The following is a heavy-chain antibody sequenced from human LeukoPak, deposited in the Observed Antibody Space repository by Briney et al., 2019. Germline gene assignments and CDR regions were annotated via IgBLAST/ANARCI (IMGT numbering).Heavy chain of an antibody. V-gene: IGHV1-69*05. CDR2: IIPIFGTA. D-gene: IGHD5-12*01. CDR3: ATSPVYSGNDQGFDY. J-gene: IGHJ4*02. Sequence: SVKVSCKASGGTFSSYAISWVRQAPGQGLEWMGRIIPIFGTANYAQKFQGRVTITTDESTSTAYMELSSLRSEDTAVYYCATSPVYSGNDQGFDYWGQGTLVTVSS. CDR1: GGTFSSYA.